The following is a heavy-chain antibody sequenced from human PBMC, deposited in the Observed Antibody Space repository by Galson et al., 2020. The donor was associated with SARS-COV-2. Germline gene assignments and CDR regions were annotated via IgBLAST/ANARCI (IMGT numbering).Heavy chain of an antibody. CDR3: ASIAAADTLYYYYGMDV. V-gene: IGHV3-21*01. D-gene: IGHD6-13*01. CDR2: ISSSSSYI. CDR1: GFTFSSYS. J-gene: IGHJ6*02. Sequence: LSLTCAASGFTFSSYSMNWVRHAPGKGLEWVSSISSSSSYIYYADSVKGRFTISRDNAKNSLYLQMNSLRAEDTAVYYCASIAAADTLYYYYGMDVWGQGTTVTVSS.